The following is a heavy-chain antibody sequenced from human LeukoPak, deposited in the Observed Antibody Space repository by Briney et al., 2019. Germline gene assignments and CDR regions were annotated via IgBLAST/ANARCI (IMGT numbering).Heavy chain of an antibody. CDR1: GFTFSYYN. D-gene: IGHD6-6*01. CDR2: ISRSSNYI. V-gene: IGHV3-21*01. Sequence: GGSLRLSCAASGFTFSYYNMNWVRQAPGKGLEWVSSISRSSNYIYYADSVKGRFTISRDNAKNSLYLQMNSLRAEDTAVFYCARGGEYSNSPDALDIWGQGTMVTVSS. J-gene: IGHJ3*02. CDR3: ARGGEYSNSPDALDI.